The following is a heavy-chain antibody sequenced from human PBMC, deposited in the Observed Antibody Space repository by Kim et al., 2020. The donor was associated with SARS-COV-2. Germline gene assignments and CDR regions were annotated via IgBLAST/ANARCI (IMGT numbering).Heavy chain of an antibody. CDR1: GFTFSSYE. CDR2: ISSSGSTI. J-gene: IGHJ3*02. D-gene: IGHD5-12*01. V-gene: IGHV3-48*03. Sequence: GGSLRLSCAASGFTFSSYEMNWVRQAPGKGLEWVSYISSSGSTIYYADSVKGRFTISRDNAKNSLYLQMNSLRAEDTAVYYCARGREMATSDAFDIWGQGTMVTVSS. CDR3: ARGREMATSDAFDI.